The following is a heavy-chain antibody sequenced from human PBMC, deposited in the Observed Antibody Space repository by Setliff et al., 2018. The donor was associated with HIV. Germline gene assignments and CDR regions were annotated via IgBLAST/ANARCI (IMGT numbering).Heavy chain of an antibody. CDR3: ARVGPGHRDGKIYDTFDI. Sequence: GESLKISCMGSGYSFTTYWITWVRQMPGKGLEWMGRIDPSDSYTDYSQSFHGHVTLSVDRSINTAYLQWSSPKASDTAMYYCARVGPGHRDGKIYDTFDIWGQGTLVT. V-gene: IGHV5-10-1*01. D-gene: IGHD5-12*01. CDR2: IDPSDSYT. J-gene: IGHJ3*02. CDR1: GYSFTTYW.